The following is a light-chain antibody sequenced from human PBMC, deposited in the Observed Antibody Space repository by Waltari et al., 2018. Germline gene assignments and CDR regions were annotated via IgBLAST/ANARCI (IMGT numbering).Light chain of an antibody. CDR2: GAS. Sequence: EIVLTQSPGTLSLSPGERATLSCRASQSVSSSYLAWYQQKPGQAPRLLIYGASSRATGIPDRFSGSGSGTGFTLTISRLEPEDSAVYYCQQYGNSPSTFGQGTKVEIK. V-gene: IGKV3-20*01. J-gene: IGKJ1*01. CDR3: QQYGNSPST. CDR1: QSVSSSY.